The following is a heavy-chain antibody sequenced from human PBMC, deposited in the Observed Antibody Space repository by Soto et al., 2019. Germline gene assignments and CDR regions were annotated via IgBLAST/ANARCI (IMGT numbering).Heavy chain of an antibody. J-gene: IGHJ2*01. CDR3: AKESQPYGWWYFDL. CDR1: GFTFDDYA. Sequence: GGSLRLSCAASGFTFDDYAMHWVRQAPGKGLEWVSGISWNSGSIGYADSVKGRFTISRDNSKNTLDLQMNSLRVEDTAIYYCAKESQPYGWWYFDLWGRGTLVTVSS. CDR2: ISWNSGSI. V-gene: IGHV3-9*01. D-gene: IGHD4-17*01.